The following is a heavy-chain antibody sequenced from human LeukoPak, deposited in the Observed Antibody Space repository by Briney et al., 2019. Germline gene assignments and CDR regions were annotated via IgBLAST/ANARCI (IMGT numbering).Heavy chain of an antibody. Sequence: ASVKVSCKASGYTFTGYYMHWVRQAPGQGLEWMGWINPNSGGTNYAQKFQGRVTMTRDTSISTAYMELSRLRSDDTAVYYCASLTYYYDSGGAFDIWGQGTMVTVSS. CDR2: INPNSGGT. D-gene: IGHD3-22*01. CDR3: ASLTYYYDSGGAFDI. J-gene: IGHJ3*02. CDR1: GYTFTGYY. V-gene: IGHV1-2*02.